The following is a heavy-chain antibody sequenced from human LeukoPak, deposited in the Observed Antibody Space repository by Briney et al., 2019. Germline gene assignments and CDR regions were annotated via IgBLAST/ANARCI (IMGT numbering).Heavy chain of an antibody. CDR1: GFTVSSSY. D-gene: IGHD3-3*01. CDR2: ISGSGGST. V-gene: IGHV3-23*01. J-gene: IGHJ3*02. CDR3: AKDRGDFWSGPDAFDI. Sequence: GSLRLSCAASGFTVSSSYMYWVRQAPGKGLEWVSAISGSGGSTYYADSVKGRFTISRDNSKNTLYLQMNSLRAEDTAVYYCAKDRGDFWSGPDAFDIWGQGTMVTVSS.